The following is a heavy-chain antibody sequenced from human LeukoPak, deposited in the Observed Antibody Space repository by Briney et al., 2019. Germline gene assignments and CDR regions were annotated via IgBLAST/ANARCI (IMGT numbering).Heavy chain of an antibody. V-gene: IGHV3-23*01. Sequence: GGSLRLSCEASGFTFSNYALIWVRRAPGKGLEWVSAINGNGGGTYYADAVKGRFTISRDNSKNTLYLQMNSLRAEDTAVYYCARDPNGDYVGAFEFWGQGTMVTASS. CDR1: GFTFSNYA. CDR3: ARDPNGDYVGAFEF. D-gene: IGHD4-17*01. CDR2: INGNGGGT. J-gene: IGHJ3*01.